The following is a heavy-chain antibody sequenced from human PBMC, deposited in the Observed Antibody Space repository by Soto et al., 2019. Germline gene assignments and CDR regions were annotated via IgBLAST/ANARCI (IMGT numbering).Heavy chain of an antibody. J-gene: IGHJ4*02. V-gene: IGHV4-34*01. CDR1: GRSFSGYY. Sequence: QVQLQQWGAGLLKPSETLSLTCAVYGRSFSGYYWNWIRQPPGKVLEWIGEINHSGSTNYNPSLKSRVTISVDTSKNQFSLKLSSVTAADTAVYYCARGWGRIFDYWGQGTLVTVSS. D-gene: IGHD7-27*01. CDR3: ARGWGRIFDY. CDR2: INHSGST.